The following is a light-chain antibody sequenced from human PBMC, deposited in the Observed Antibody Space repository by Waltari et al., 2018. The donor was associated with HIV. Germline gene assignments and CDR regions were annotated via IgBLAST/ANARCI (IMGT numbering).Light chain of an antibody. J-gene: IGLJ2*01. V-gene: IGLV2-11*01. Sequence: QSALTQPRSVSGSPGQSVTISCTGTSSDVGGYNYVSWYQHHPGKAPKLMIYDVSKRPSVVPDRFSGSKTGNTACLTISGLQAEDEADYYCCSYAGSYTLKVFGGGTKLTVL. CDR1: SSDVGGYNY. CDR2: DVS. CDR3: CSYAGSYTLKV.